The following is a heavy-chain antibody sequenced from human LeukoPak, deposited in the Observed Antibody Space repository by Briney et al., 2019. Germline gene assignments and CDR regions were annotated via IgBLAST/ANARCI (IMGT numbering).Heavy chain of an antibody. CDR2: IYYSGST. J-gene: IGHJ6*03. Sequence: RPSETLSLTCTVSGGSISSSSYYWGWIRQPPGKGLEWIGSIYYSGSTYYNPSLKSRVTISVDTSKNQCSLKLSSVTAADTAVYYCAREDYYYMDVWGKGTTVTVSS. CDR3: AREDYYYMDV. V-gene: IGHV4-39*07. CDR1: GGSISSSSYY.